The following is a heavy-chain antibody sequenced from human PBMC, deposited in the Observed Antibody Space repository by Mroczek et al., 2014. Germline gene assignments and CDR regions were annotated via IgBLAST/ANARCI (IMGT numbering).Heavy chain of an antibody. CDR2: IYYSGST. J-gene: IGHJ4*02. V-gene: IGHV4-59*01. CDR3: ARGNWDTAMVSGAPHFDY. Sequence: QVQLQESGPGLVKPSETLSLTCTVSGGSISSYYWSWIRQPPGKGLEWIGYIYYSGSTNYNPSLKSRVTISVDTSKNQFSLKLSSVTAADTAVYYCARGNWDTAMVSGAPHFDYWGQGTLVTVSS. CDR1: GGSISSYY. D-gene: IGHD5-18*01.